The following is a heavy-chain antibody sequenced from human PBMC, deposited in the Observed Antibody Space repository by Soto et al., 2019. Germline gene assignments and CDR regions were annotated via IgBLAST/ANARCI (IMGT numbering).Heavy chain of an antibody. CDR2: ISSSSSYI. D-gene: IGHD4-17*01. J-gene: IGHJ4*02. CDR3: ARVGYGDYALDY. Sequence: EVQLVESGGGLVKPGGSLRLSCAASGFTFSSYRMNWVRQAPGKGLEWVSSISSSSSYIYYADSVKGRFTISRDNAKNSLYLQMNSLRAEDTAVYYCARVGYGDYALDYWGQGTLVTVSS. CDR1: GFTFSSYR. V-gene: IGHV3-21*01.